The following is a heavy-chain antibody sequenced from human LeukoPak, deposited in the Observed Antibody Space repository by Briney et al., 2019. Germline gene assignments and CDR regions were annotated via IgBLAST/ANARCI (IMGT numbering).Heavy chain of an antibody. J-gene: IGHJ4*02. CDR1: GFTFNNYA. V-gene: IGHV3-23*01. Sequence: HPGGSLRLSCAASGFTFNNYAMSWVRQAPGKGLEWVSAISGSGGSTYYADSVKGRFTISRDNSKNTLYLQMNSLRAEDTAVYYCARDLKAVAGTGDWGQGTLVTVSS. CDR2: ISGSGGST. CDR3: ARDLKAVAGTGD. D-gene: IGHD6-19*01.